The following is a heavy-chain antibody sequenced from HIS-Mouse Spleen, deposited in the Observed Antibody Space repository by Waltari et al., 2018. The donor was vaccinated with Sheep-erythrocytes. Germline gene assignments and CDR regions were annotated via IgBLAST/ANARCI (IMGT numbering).Heavy chain of an antibody. CDR1: GFTFSSYG. D-gene: IGHD1-1*01. Sequence: GFTFSSYGMHWVRQAPGKGLEWVAVIWYDGSNKYYADSVKGRFTISRDNSKNTLYLQMNSLRAEDTAVYYCARDRLRRAQEHAFDIWGQGTMVTVSS. J-gene: IGHJ3*02. CDR3: ARDRLRRAQEHAFDI. CDR2: IWYDGSNK. V-gene: IGHV3-33*01.